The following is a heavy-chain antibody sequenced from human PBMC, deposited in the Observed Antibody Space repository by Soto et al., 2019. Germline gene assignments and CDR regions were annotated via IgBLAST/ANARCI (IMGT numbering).Heavy chain of an antibody. CDR2: IKSKTDGGTT. V-gene: IGHV3-15*01. CDR3: TTDGGGELRSRGYYYYYGMDV. J-gene: IGHJ6*02. D-gene: IGHD1-26*01. CDR1: GFTFSNAW. Sequence: GGSLRLSCAASGFTFSNAWMSWVRQAPGKGLEWVGRIKSKTDGGTTDYAAPVKGRFTISRDDSKNTLYLQMNSLKTEDTAVYYCTTDGGGELRSRGYYYYYGMDVWGQGTTVTVSS.